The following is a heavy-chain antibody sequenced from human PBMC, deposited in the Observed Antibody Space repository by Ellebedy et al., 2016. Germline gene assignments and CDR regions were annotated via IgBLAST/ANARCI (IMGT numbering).Heavy chain of an antibody. CDR3: ARCVVAHAAFDI. J-gene: IGHJ3*02. CDR1: GFTFFNAW. CDR2: IYSDNTT. D-gene: IGHD2-15*01. V-gene: IGHV3-53*01. Sequence: GESLKISCGASGFTFFNAWMSWVRQAPGKGLEWISIIYSDNTTYYADSVKGRVTISRDNSKNTVYLQMNSLRVEDTAVYYCARCVVAHAAFDIWGQGTMVTFSS.